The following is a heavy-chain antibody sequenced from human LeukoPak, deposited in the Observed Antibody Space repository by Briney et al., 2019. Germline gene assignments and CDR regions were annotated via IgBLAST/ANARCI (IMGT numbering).Heavy chain of an antibody. D-gene: IGHD3-10*01. J-gene: IGHJ4*02. CDR2: IYSGGST. Sequence: GGSLRLSCAASGFTVSSNYMSWVRQAPGKGLEWVSVIYSGGSTYYADSVKGRFTISRDNSKNTLYLQMNSLRAEDTAVYYCARGLTMVRGIAKKWGQGTLVTVSS. CDR1: GFTVSSNY. CDR3: ARGLTMVRGIAKK. V-gene: IGHV3-66*02.